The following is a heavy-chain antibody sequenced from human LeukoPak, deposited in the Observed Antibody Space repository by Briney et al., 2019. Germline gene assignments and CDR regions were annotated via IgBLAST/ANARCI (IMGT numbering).Heavy chain of an antibody. CDR2: IKQDGSEK. V-gene: IGHV3-7*01. CDR3: ARLKLLWSNYFDY. D-gene: IGHD2-2*01. CDR1: GFTFSSYG. Sequence: GGSLRLSCAASGFTFSSYGMNWVRQAPGKGLEWVANIKQDGSEKYYVDSVKGRFTISRDNAKNSLYLQMNSLRAEDTAVYYCARLKLLWSNYFDYWGQGTLVTVSS. J-gene: IGHJ4*02.